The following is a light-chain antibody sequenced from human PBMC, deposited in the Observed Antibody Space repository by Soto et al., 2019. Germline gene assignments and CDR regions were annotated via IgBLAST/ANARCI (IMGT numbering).Light chain of an antibody. V-gene: IGKV3-20*01. CDR2: GAS. CDR1: QSVSSY. Sequence: EIVMTQSPATLSLSPGERVTLSCRASQSVSSYLAWYQQKPGQAPRLLIYGASSRATGIPDRFSGSGSGTDFTLTISGLEPEDFAVYYCQQYGSSPLTFGGGTKVDIK. CDR3: QQYGSSPLT. J-gene: IGKJ4*01.